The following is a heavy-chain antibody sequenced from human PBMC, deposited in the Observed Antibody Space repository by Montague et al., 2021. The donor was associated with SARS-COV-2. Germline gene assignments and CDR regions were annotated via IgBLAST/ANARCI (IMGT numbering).Heavy chain of an antibody. Sequence: SETLSLTCTVSGGSISSYYWSWIRQPSGKGLEWIGYIYYSGSTNYNPSLKSRVTISVDTSKNQFSLKVRSVTAADTAVYYCARGDYYDSTGYYDYWGQGTLVTVSS. D-gene: IGHD3-22*01. V-gene: IGHV4-59*01. CDR2: IYYSGST. CDR3: ARGDYYDSTGYYDY. J-gene: IGHJ4*01. CDR1: GGSISSYY.